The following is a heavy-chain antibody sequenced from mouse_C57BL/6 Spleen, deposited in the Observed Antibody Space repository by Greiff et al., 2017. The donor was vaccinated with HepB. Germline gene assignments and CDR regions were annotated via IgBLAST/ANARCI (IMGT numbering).Heavy chain of an antibody. CDR2: INPSSGYT. CDR1: GYTFTSYT. Sequence: VQLQQSGAELARPGASVKMSCKASGYTFTSYTMHWVKQRPGQGLEWIGYINPSSGYTKYNQKFKDKATLTADKYSSTAYMQLSSLTSEDSAVYYCAGDYGNPLDYWGQGTTLTVSS. D-gene: IGHD2-1*01. CDR3: AGDYGNPLDY. V-gene: IGHV1-4*01. J-gene: IGHJ2*01.